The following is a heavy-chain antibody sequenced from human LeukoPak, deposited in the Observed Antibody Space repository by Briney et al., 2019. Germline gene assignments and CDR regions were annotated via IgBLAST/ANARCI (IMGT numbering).Heavy chain of an antibody. Sequence: GGSLRLSCAVSGITLSNYGMSWVRQAPGKGLEWVAGISDSGGRTYYADSVKGRFTISRDTPKNTLYLQMNSLRAEDTAVYFCAKRGVVIRVILVGFHKEANYFDSWGREPWSASPQ. V-gene: IGHV3-23*01. CDR2: ISDSGGRT. CDR1: GITLSNYG. CDR3: AKRGVVIRVILVGFHKEANYFDS. J-gene: IGHJ4*02. D-gene: IGHD3-22*01.